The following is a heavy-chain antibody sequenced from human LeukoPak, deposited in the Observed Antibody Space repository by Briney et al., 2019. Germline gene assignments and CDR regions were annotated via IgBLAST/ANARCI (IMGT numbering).Heavy chain of an antibody. CDR2: ISSSGSTI. V-gene: IGHV3-11*01. D-gene: IGHD3-10*01. Sequence: GSLRLSCAASGFTFSDYYMSWIRQAPGKGLEWVSYISSSGSTIYYADSVKGRFTISRDNAKNSLYLQMNSLRAEDTAVYYCARGLSDLWFGELTSWFDPWGQGTLVTVSS. CDR1: GFTFSDYY. CDR3: ARGLSDLWFGELTSWFDP. J-gene: IGHJ5*02.